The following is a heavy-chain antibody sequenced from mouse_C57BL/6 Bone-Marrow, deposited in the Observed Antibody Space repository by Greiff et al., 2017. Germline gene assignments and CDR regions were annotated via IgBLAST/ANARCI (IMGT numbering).Heavy chain of an antibody. Sequence: VQLQQSGAELVKPGASVKLSCKASGYTFTSYWMHWVKQRPGQGLEWIGMIHPNSGSTNYNEKFKSKATLTVDKSSSTAYMQLSSLTSVDSAVYYCARVGFSWFAYWGQGTLVTVSA. CDR3: ARVGFSWFAY. D-gene: IGHD1-1*02. CDR1: GYTFTSYW. V-gene: IGHV1-64*01. J-gene: IGHJ3*01. CDR2: IHPNSGST.